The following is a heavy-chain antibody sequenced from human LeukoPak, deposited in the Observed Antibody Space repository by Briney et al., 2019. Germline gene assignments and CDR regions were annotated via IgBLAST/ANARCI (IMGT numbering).Heavy chain of an antibody. CDR2: ISAYNGNT. Sequence: ASVKVSCKASGYTFTSYGISWVRQAPGQGLEWMGWISAYNGNTNYAQKLQGSVTMTTDTSTSTAYMELRSLRSDDTAVYYCARGAPYNYYDSSGYYVDYWGQGTLVTVSS. V-gene: IGHV1-18*01. J-gene: IGHJ4*02. D-gene: IGHD3-22*01. CDR1: GYTFTSYG. CDR3: ARGAPYNYYDSSGYYVDY.